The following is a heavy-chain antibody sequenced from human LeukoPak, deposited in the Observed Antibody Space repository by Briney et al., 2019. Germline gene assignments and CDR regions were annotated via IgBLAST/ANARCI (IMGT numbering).Heavy chain of an antibody. V-gene: IGHV4-34*01. CDR2: VNHLGRT. CDR3: ARGSASGIYPIDS. D-gene: IGHD6-19*01. J-gene: IGHJ4*02. Sequence: PSETLSLTCAVSGGSFSVYYWSWIRQPPGKGLEWIGEVNHLGRTNYNPSLKSRVAMSLDTSKKEVSLKLTSVTAADTAVYYCARGSASGIYPIDSWGQGTLVTVSS. CDR1: GGSFSVYY.